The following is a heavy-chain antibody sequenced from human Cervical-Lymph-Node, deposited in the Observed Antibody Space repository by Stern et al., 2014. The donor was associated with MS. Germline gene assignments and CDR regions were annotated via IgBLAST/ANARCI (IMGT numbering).Heavy chain of an antibody. D-gene: IGHD3-22*01. CDR2: INTSGGST. CDR3: ARTYYDSSGYQGENYFDY. Sequence: VQLVQSGAEEKKPGASVKVYCKASGYTFTSYYMHWVRQAPGQGLEWMGIINTSGGSTSYAQEFQDTVTMTRDPSKSTIELEVSSLRSEDTAVYYCARTYYDSSGYQGENYFDYWGQGTLVTVSS. V-gene: IGHV1-46*01. CDR1: GYTFTSYY. J-gene: IGHJ4*02.